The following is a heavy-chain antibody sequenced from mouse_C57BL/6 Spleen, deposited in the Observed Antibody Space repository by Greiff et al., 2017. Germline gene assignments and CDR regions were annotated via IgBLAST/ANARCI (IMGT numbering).Heavy chain of an antibody. CDR2: INPGSGGT. J-gene: IGHJ4*01. V-gene: IGHV1-54*01. CDR1: GYAFTNYL. Sequence: QVQLQQSGAELVRPGTSVKVSCKASGYAFTNYLIEWVKQRPGQGLEWIGVINPGSGGTNYNEKFKGKATLTADKSSSTAYMQLSSLTSEDSAVYFCARSTMDTTGGDYWGQGTSVTVS. CDR3: ARSTMDTTGGDY. D-gene: IGHD2-2*01.